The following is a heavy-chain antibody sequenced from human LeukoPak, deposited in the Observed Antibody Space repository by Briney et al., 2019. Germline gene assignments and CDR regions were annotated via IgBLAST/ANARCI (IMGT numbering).Heavy chain of an antibody. CDR3: ARNTIFGVVIIRPDAFDI. CDR2: IYYSGST. Sequence: SETLSLTCTVSGASISSSSYYWGWIRQPPGKGLEGIGSIYYSGSTYYNPSLKSRVTISVDTSKNQFSLKLSSVTAADTAVYYCARNTIFGVVIIRPDAFDIWGQGTMVTVSS. CDR1: GASISSSSYY. J-gene: IGHJ3*02. D-gene: IGHD3-3*01. V-gene: IGHV4-39*01.